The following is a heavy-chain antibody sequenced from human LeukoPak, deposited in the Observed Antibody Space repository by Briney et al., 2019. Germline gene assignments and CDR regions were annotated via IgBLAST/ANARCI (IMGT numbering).Heavy chain of an antibody. Sequence: PGGSLRLSCAASGFTFSNAWMSWVRQAPGKGLEWVGRIKSKTDGGTTDYAAPVKGRFTISRDDSKNTLYLQMNSLKTEDTAVYYCTTQKSITMVRGVIKTLTLFDYWGQGTLVTVSS. CDR2: IKSKTDGGTT. D-gene: IGHD3-10*01. V-gene: IGHV3-15*01. J-gene: IGHJ4*02. CDR3: TTQKSITMVRGVIKTLTLFDY. CDR1: GFTFSNAW.